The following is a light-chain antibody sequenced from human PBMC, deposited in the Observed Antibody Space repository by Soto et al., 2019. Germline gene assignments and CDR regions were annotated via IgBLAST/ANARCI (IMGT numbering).Light chain of an antibody. J-gene: IGLJ1*01. CDR2: SNN. CDR1: SSNIGSNY. CDR3: AAWDDSLSGRYV. V-gene: IGLV1-47*02. Sequence: QSVLTQPPSASGTPGQRVTISCSGSSSNIGSNYVYWYQQLPGTAPKLLIYSNNQRPSGVPDRFSGSKSGTSASLATSGLRSEDEADYYCAAWDDSLSGRYVFGTGTKLTVL.